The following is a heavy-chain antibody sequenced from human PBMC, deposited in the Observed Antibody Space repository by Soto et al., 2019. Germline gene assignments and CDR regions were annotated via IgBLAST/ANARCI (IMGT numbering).Heavy chain of an antibody. CDR2: ISYDGSNK. J-gene: IGHJ6*02. CDR3: ARDTDFWSGYYSYGMDV. Sequence: QVQLVESGGGVVQPGRSLRLSCAASGFTFSSYAMHWVSQAPGKGLEWVAVISYDGSNKYYADSVKGRFTISRDNSKNTLYLQMNSLRAEDTAVYYCARDTDFWSGYYSYGMDVWGQGTTVTVSS. V-gene: IGHV3-30-3*01. CDR1: GFTFSSYA. D-gene: IGHD3-3*01.